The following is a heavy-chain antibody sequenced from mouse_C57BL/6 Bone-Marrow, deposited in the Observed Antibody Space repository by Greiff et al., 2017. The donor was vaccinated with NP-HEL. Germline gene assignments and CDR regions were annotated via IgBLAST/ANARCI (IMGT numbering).Heavy chain of an antibody. Sequence: EVNVVESGGGLVQPGGSLSLSCAASGFTFTDYSMSWVRQPPGKALEWLGFIRNKANGYTTEYSASVKGRFTISRANSQSILYLQMNALGAEDSATYYCARYTGDYDVNWYFDVWGTGTTVTVSS. J-gene: IGHJ1*03. CDR3: ARYTGDYDVNWYFDV. V-gene: IGHV7-3*01. CDR1: GFTFTDYS. CDR2: IRNKANGYTT. D-gene: IGHD2-4*01.